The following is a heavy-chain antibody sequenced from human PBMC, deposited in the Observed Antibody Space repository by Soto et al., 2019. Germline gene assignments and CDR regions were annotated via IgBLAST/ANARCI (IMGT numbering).Heavy chain of an antibody. V-gene: IGHV3-23*01. D-gene: IGHD2-15*01. CDR1: GFIFSDNA. J-gene: IGHJ4*02. CDR2: INGSGGST. Sequence: GGSLRLSCVGTGFIFSDNAMSWVRQAPGKGLEWVSTINGSGGSTYYADSVKGRFTISRDNSKNKLYLQMNSLTAEDTAVYYCAKEGSGGSCFHYWGQGTLVTVS. CDR3: AKEGSGGSCFHY.